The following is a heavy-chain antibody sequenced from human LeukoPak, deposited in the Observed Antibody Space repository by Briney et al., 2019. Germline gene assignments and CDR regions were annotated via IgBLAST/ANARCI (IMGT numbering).Heavy chain of an antibody. Sequence: PGGSLRPSCAASGFTVSSNYMSWVRQAPGKGLEWVSVIYSGGSTYYADSVKGRFTISRDNSKNTLYLQMNSLRAEDTAVYYCARDSHSGWYDYWGQGTLVTVSS. D-gene: IGHD6-19*01. CDR3: ARDSHSGWYDY. V-gene: IGHV3-53*01. CDR1: GFTVSSNY. CDR2: IYSGGST. J-gene: IGHJ4*02.